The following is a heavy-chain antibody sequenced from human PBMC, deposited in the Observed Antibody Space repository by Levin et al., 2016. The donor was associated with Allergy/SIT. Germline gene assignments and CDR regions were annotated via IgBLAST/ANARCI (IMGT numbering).Heavy chain of an antibody. CDR3: AKTVKNNGWPYYFDY. J-gene: IGHJ4*02. Sequence: ETLSLTCTISSGSFSSFYWSWIRQPPGKGLEWIGYVYYSGSTTYNPSLKGRVTISVDTSQHQFSLNLNSVTAADTAVYYCAKTVKNNGWPYYFDYWGRGTLVTVSS. V-gene: IGHV4-59*01. CDR2: VYYSGST. CDR1: SGSFSSFY. D-gene: IGHD6-19*01.